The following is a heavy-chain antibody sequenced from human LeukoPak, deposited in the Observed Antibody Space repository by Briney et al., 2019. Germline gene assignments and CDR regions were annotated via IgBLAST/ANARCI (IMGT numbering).Heavy chain of an antibody. Sequence: GASVKVSCKTSGYTFISYDINWVRQATGQGLEWMGWMNPNSGGTNYAQKFQDRVTMTRDTSISTDYMELSRLRSDDTAVYYCARSPDILTGENFDYWGQGTLVTVSS. J-gene: IGHJ4*02. CDR3: ARSPDILTGENFDY. CDR1: GYTFISYD. D-gene: IGHD3-9*01. CDR2: MNPNSGGT. V-gene: IGHV1-2*02.